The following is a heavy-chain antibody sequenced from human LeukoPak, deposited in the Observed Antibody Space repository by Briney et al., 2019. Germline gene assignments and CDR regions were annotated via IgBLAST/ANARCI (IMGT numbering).Heavy chain of an antibody. CDR3: VTVSET. CDR2: INYDGTGT. Sequence: GGALRLFCGASGFTCSNFWMHWVRRDPGKGLVWVSGINYDGTGTYYADSVKGRFTISRDNAKNTVYLQMKGLRAEDTTDYYCVTVSETWGQGTLVTVSS. V-gene: IGHV3-74*01. J-gene: IGHJ5*02. CDR1: GFTCSNFW.